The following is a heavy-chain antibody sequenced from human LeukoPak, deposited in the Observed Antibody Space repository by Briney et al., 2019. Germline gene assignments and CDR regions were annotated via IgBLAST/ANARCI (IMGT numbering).Heavy chain of an antibody. D-gene: IGHD5-18*01. J-gene: IGHJ4*02. CDR3: AKVTHTAMVRGDFDY. V-gene: IGHV3-7*03. Sequence: GGSLRLSCSASGFTFSTYWMSWVRQAPGKGLEWVANMRRDGNEIYYLDSVRGRFTISRDNAKNSLYLQMNSLRAEDTAVYYCAKVTHTAMVRGDFDYWGQGTLVTVSS. CDR1: GFTFSTYW. CDR2: MRRDGNEI.